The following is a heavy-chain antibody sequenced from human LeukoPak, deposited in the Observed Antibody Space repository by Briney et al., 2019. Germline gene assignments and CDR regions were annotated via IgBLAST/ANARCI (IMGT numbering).Heavy chain of an antibody. V-gene: IGHV3-9*01. CDR2: ISWNSGSI. Sequence: GRSLRLPCAASGFTFDDYAMHWVRQAPGKGLEWVSGISWNSGSIGYADSVKGRFTISRDNAKNSLYLQMNSLRAEDTALYYCAKDPRASPRYYFDYWGQGTLVTVSS. CDR3: AKDPRASPRYYFDY. J-gene: IGHJ4*02. CDR1: GFTFDDYA.